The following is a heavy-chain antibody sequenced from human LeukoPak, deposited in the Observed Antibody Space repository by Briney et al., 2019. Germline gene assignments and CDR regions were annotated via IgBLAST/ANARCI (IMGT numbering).Heavy chain of an antibody. Sequence: VASVKVSCKASGYTFTSYGISWVRQAPGQGLEWMGWISAYNGNTNYAQKLQGRVIMTTDTSTSTAYMELRSLRSDDTAVYYCARSYCSGGSCYLSYFDYWGQGTLVTVSS. V-gene: IGHV1-18*01. CDR2: ISAYNGNT. D-gene: IGHD2-15*01. CDR3: ARSYCSGGSCYLSYFDY. CDR1: GYTFTSYG. J-gene: IGHJ4*02.